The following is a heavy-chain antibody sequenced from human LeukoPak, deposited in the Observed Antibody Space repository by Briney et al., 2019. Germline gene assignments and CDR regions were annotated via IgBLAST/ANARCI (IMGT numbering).Heavy chain of an antibody. CDR1: GSTFSSYA. J-gene: IGHJ5*02. CDR2: LSGNGGST. D-gene: IGHD1-7*01. Sequence: HPGGSLRLSCAASGSTFSSYAMTWVRQAPGKGLEWVSGLSGNGGSTYYADSVKGRFTISRDNFKNTLYLQMNSLRVEDSGVYYCAKDLMIGTLGWFDPWGQGTLVTVSS. CDR3: AKDLMIGTLGWFDP. V-gene: IGHV3-23*01.